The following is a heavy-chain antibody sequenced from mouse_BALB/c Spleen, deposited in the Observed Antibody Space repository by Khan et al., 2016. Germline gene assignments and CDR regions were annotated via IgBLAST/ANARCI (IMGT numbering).Heavy chain of an antibody. CDR1: GFSITSDYA. CDR2: ISYSGTN. J-gene: IGHJ4*01. Sequence: EVQLQESGPGLVKPSQSLSLTCTVTGFSITSDYAWNWIRQFPRNKLEWMGYISYSGTNRYTPSLKSRISITRDTSKNQFFLKLNSVTTEDTATYYCVISLFYYAMDYWGQGTSVTVSS. V-gene: IGHV3-2*02. CDR3: VISLFYYAMDY.